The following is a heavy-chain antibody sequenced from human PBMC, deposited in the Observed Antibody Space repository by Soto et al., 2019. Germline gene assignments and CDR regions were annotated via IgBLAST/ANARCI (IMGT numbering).Heavy chain of an antibody. J-gene: IGHJ6*02. D-gene: IGHD3-9*01. CDR3: ARAATYCDILTVDCAYGLVV. CDR2: INEDGRDK. V-gene: IGHV3-7*05. Sequence: EVQLVESGGGLVQPGGSLRLSCAASGFTFSSFWLSWVRQAPGKGLEWVANINEDGRDKCYVDSVKGRFTISRDNDKNSHYLPRNSMRVEDSAVDYCARAATYCDILTVDCAYGLVVWGRGTTVAVAS. CDR1: GFTFSSFW.